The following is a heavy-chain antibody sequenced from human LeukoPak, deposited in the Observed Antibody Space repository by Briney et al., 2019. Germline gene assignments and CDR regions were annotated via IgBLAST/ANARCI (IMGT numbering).Heavy chain of an antibody. Sequence: ASVKVSCMASGYTFTSNYIHWVRQAPGQGLEWMGMIYPRDGSTSYAQKFQGRVTVTRDTSTSTVHMELSGLRSEDTAVYYCARDQEGFDYWGQGTLVTVSS. J-gene: IGHJ4*02. V-gene: IGHV1-46*01. CDR1: GYTFTSNY. CDR3: ARDQEGFDY. CDR2: IYPRDGST.